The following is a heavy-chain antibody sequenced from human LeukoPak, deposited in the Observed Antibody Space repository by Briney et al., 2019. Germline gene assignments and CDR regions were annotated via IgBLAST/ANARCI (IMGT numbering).Heavy chain of an antibody. CDR1: GGSFSGYY. Sequence: SETLSLTCAVYGGSFSGYYWNWIRQPPGKGLEWIGEINRSGSTNYNPSLKSRVTISVDTSKNQFSLKLNSVTAADTAVYYCARRGSSGYYYWGQGSLVTVSS. V-gene: IGHV4-34*01. CDR2: INRSGST. D-gene: IGHD3-22*01. CDR3: ARRGSSGYYY. J-gene: IGHJ4*02.